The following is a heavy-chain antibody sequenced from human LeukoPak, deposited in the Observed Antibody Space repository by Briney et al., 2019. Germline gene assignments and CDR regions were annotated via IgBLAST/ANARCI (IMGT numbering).Heavy chain of an antibody. Sequence: GGSLRLSCAASGFTFSHAWMSWVRQAPGKGLEWVANIKQDGSEKYYVDSAKGRFTISRDNAKKSLYLQMNSLTDEDTVVYYCATDLGSSRRNFWGQGILVTVSS. D-gene: IGHD6-13*01. V-gene: IGHV3-7*01. J-gene: IGHJ4*02. CDR3: ATDLGSSRRNF. CDR1: GFTFSHAW. CDR2: IKQDGSEK.